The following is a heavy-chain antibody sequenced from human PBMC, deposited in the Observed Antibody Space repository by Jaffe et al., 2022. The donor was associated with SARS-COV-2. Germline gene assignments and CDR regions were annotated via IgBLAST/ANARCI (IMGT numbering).Heavy chain of an antibody. J-gene: IGHJ4*02. CDR3: ARAGTNCLDS. CDR2: IFHSGDT. Sequence: QVQLQESGPGLVTPSGTLSLTCAVSGGSISGNWFSWVRQPPGKGLEWIGEIFHSGDTYYNPSLKSRVTMSLDKSKSQFSLTLTSVTAADTAVYYCARAGTNCLDSWGQGTLVTVSS. D-gene: IGHD1-1*01. CDR1: GGSISGNW. V-gene: IGHV4-4*02.